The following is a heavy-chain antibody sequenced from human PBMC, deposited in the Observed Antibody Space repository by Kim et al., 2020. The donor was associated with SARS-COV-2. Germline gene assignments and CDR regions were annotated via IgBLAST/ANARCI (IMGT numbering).Heavy chain of an antibody. CDR3: ARDRLYYDYVWGSYRYLDY. CDR1: GGSISSYY. D-gene: IGHD3-16*02. Sequence: SETLSLTCTVSGGSISSYYWSWIRQPPGKGLEWIGYIYYSGSTNYNPSLKSRVTISVDTSKNQFSLKLSSVTAADTAVYYCARDRLYYDYVWGSYRYLDYWGQGTLVTVSS. CDR2: IYYSGST. J-gene: IGHJ4*02. V-gene: IGHV4-59*13.